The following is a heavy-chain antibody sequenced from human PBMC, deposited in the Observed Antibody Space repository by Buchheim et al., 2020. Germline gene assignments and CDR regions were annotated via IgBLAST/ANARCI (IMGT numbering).Heavy chain of an antibody. V-gene: IGHV3-30*18. CDR3: AKESGTTNCFDY. Sequence: HVQLVESGGGVVQPGRSLGLSCAASGFTFSDYGMHWVRQAPGRGLEWVAFISYDGSNKYYPDSVKGRFTISRDNSKTTLYLQMNSLRAEDTAVYYCAKESGTTNCFDYWGQGTL. J-gene: IGHJ4*02. CDR1: GFTFSDYG. CDR2: ISYDGSNK. D-gene: IGHD1-1*01.